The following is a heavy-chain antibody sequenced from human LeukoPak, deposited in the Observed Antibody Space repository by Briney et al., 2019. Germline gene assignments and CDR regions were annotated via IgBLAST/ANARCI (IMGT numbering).Heavy chain of an antibody. CDR1: GFTFNSYA. V-gene: IGHV3-23*01. J-gene: IGHJ4*02. Sequence: GSLRLSCGASGFTFNSYAVGWVRQAPGEGLEWVSAISCSGGGTYYADSVKGRFTISRDNSKNTVYLQMNSLSTEDTAVYYCAKTTTGYSSGRYPGWPVDCWGQGTLVTVSS. CDR3: AKTTTGYSSGRYPGWPVDC. D-gene: IGHD6-19*01. CDR2: ISCSGGGT.